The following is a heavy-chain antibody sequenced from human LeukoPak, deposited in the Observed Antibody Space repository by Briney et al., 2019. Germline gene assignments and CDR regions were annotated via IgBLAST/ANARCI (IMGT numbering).Heavy chain of an antibody. D-gene: IGHD2-15*01. CDR2: IYTSGSN. Sequence: SETLSLTCTVSGGSISSGSYYWRWVRQPAGTGVEWVGRIYTSGSNNYNPSLKSRLTISVDTSKNPFSLQLSSVTAADTAVYYCARNVVVVAAYWFDPWGQGTLVTVSS. CDR1: GGSISSGSYY. CDR3: ARNVVVVAAYWFDP. J-gene: IGHJ5*02. V-gene: IGHV4-61*02.